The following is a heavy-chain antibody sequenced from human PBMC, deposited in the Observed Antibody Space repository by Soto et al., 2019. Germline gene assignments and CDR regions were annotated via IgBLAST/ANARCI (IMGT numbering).Heavy chain of an antibody. Sequence: SETLSLTCTVSGGSIRCYYWTWIRQTPGKGLEWIGHIYYTGSTNYNPSLKSRVTISVDTSKNQFSLKLSSVTAADTAVYYCARARGAYDILTGYSYYYYYMDVWGKGTTVTVSS. D-gene: IGHD3-9*01. CDR2: IYYTGST. J-gene: IGHJ6*03. V-gene: IGHV4-59*08. CDR3: ARARGAYDILTGYSYYYYYMDV. CDR1: GGSIRCYY.